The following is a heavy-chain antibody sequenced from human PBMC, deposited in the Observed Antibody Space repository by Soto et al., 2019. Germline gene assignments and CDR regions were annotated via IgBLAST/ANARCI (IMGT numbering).Heavy chain of an antibody. CDR1: GYSFTRYW. CDR3: ARQGDSGSFDY. CDR2: SYPGDSET. J-gene: IGHJ4*02. Sequence: PGESLKISCKGSGYSFTRYWIGWVRQMPGKGLEWMGLSYPGDSETRYSPSFEGQVTVSADESLSTAYLQWSTLKASDTAIYYCARQGDSGSFDYWGQGTLVTVSS. V-gene: IGHV5-51*01. D-gene: IGHD6-13*01.